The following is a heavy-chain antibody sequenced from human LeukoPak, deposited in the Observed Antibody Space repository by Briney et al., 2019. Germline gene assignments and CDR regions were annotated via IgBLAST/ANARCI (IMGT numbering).Heavy chain of an antibody. J-gene: IGHJ4*02. V-gene: IGHV6-1*01. CDR3: ARGAAAVTNYFDY. Sequence: SQTLSLTRAISGDSVSSNSAAWNWIRQSPSRGLEWLGRTYYRSKWYNDHAVFVKSRITINPDTPKDQFSLQLNSVTPEDTAVYYCARGAAAVTNYFDYWGQGTLVTVSS. D-gene: IGHD6-13*01. CDR1: GDSVSSNSAA. CDR2: TYYRSKWYN.